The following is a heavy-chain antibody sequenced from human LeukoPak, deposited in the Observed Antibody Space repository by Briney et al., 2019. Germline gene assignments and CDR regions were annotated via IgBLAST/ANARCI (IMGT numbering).Heavy chain of an antibody. Sequence: PGGSLRLSCAASGFTVSSNYMSWVRQAPGKGLEWVSGISWNSGSIGYAASVTGRFTISRDNAKNSLYLQMNSLRADDTAVYYCARGARRSSSSEVPYWGQGTLVTVSS. CDR2: ISWNSGSI. CDR3: ARGARRSSSSEVPY. V-gene: IGHV3-20*04. J-gene: IGHJ4*02. CDR1: GFTVSSNY. D-gene: IGHD6-6*01.